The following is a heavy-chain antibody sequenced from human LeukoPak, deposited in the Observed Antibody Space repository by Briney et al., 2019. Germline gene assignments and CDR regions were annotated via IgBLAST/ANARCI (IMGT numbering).Heavy chain of an antibody. V-gene: IGHV1-18*01. CDR1: GYTFTSYA. J-gene: IGHJ4*02. CDR3: ARRNYDHIWGNYGSLYYFDY. Sequence: ASVKVSCKTSGYTFTSYAISWVRQAPGQGLEWMGWISAYNGNTDYAQKFQGRVTMTTDTSTSTAYMELRGLRSDDTAVYYCARRNYDHIWGNYGSLYYFDYWGQGTLVTVSS. D-gene: IGHD3-16*01. CDR2: ISAYNGNT.